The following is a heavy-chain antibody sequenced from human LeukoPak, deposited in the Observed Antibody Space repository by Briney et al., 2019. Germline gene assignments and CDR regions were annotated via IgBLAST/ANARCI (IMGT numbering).Heavy chain of an antibody. CDR1: GFTFSTNS. V-gene: IGHV3-21*01. CDR3: ARERGTTGTTIDY. Sequence: PGGSLRLSCAASGFTFSTNSMNWVRQAPGKGLEWVSSISSSSSYIYYADSVKGRFTISRDNAKNSLYLQMNSLRAEDTAVYYCARERGTTGTTIDYWGQGTLVTVSS. CDR2: ISSSSSYI. J-gene: IGHJ4*02. D-gene: IGHD1-1*01.